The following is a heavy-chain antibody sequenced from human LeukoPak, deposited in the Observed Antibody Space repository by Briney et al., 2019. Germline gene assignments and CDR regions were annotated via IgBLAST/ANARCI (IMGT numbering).Heavy chain of an antibody. Sequence: ASVKVPCKASRYTFTSYGISWGRQAPGQRLEWMGWISAYNGNTNYAQKLQGRVTMTTDTSTSTAYMELRSLRSEDTAVYYCARIRDGYNDAYDIWGQGTMVTVSS. D-gene: IGHD5-24*01. CDR3: ARIRDGYNDAYDI. CDR2: ISAYNGNT. J-gene: IGHJ3*02. V-gene: IGHV1-18*01. CDR1: RYTFTSYG.